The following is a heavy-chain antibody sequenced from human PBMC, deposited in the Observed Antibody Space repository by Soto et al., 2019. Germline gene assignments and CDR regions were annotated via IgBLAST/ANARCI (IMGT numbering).Heavy chain of an antibody. Sequence: SETLSLTCTVSGGSISSSSYYWGWIRQPPGKGLEWIGSIYYSGSTYYNPSLKSRVTISVDTSKNQFSLKLSSVTAADTAVYYCAKGGSGSYSNAFDTWGQGTMVTVS. CDR3: AKGGSGSYSNAFDT. CDR2: IYYSGST. D-gene: IGHD3-10*01. CDR1: GGSISSSSYY. V-gene: IGHV4-39*01. J-gene: IGHJ3*02.